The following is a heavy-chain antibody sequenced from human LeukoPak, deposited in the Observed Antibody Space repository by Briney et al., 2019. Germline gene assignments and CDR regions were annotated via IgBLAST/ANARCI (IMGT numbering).Heavy chain of an antibody. V-gene: IGHV4-30-2*01. CDR1: GGSISSGGYS. CDR2: IYHSGST. D-gene: IGHD5-12*01. J-gene: IGHJ6*02. Sequence: SQTLSLTCAVSGGSISSGGYSWSWIRQPPGTGLEWIGYIYHSGSTYYNPSLKSRVTISVDRSKNQFSLKLSSVTAADTAVYYCAHSGYDYYYYGMDVWGQGTTVTVSS. CDR3: AHSGYDYYYYGMDV.